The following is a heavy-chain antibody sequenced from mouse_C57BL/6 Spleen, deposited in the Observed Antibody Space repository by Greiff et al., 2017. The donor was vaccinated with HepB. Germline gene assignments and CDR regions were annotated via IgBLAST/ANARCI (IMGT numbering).Heavy chain of an antibody. CDR1: GFTFSDYG. CDR2: ISSGSSTI. Sequence: VQLQQSGGGLVKPGGSLKLSCAASGFTFSDYGMHWVRQAPEKGLEWVAYISSGSSTIYYADTVKGRFTISRDNAKNTLFLQMTSLRSEDTAMYYCARNSLFDYWGQGTTLTVSS. D-gene: IGHD6-2*01. CDR3: ARNSLFDY. J-gene: IGHJ2*01. V-gene: IGHV5-17*01.